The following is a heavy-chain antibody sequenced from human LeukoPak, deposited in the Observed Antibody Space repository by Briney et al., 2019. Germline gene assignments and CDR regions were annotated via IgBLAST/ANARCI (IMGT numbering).Heavy chain of an antibody. CDR3: ARESKHYYDSSGNYYYYFDY. CDR2: IYTSGST. Sequence: PSETLSLTCTVPGGSISTYYWSWIRQPAGKGLEWIGRIYTSGSTNYNPSLKSRVTMSVDTSKNQFSLKLSSVTAADTAVYYCARESKHYYDSSGNYYYYFDYWGQGTLVTVSS. D-gene: IGHD3-22*01. J-gene: IGHJ4*02. V-gene: IGHV4-4*07. CDR1: GGSISTYY.